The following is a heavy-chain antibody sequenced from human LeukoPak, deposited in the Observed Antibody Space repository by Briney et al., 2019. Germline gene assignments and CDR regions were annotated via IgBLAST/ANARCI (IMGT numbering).Heavy chain of an antibody. V-gene: IGHV1-46*01. CDR2: INPSGGST. CDR3: AREENRSFDY. CDR1: GGTFSSYA. Sequence: ASVKVSCKASGGTFSSYAISWVRQAPGQGLEWMGIINPSGGSTSYAQKFQGRVTMTRDTSTSTVYMELSSLRSEDTAVYYCAREENRSFDYWGQGTLVTVSS. J-gene: IGHJ4*02. D-gene: IGHD3-16*02.